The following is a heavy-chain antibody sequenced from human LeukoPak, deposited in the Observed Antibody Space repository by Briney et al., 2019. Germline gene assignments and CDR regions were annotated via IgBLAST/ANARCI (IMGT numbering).Heavy chain of an antibody. D-gene: IGHD3-10*01. J-gene: IGHJ4*02. V-gene: IGHV3-30*18. CDR1: GFTFSSYG. CDR2: ISYDGSNK. CDR3: AKDWASMVRGAVDY. Sequence: GGSLRLSCAASGFTFSSYGMHWVRQAPGKGLEWVAVISYDGSNKYYADSVKGRFTISRDNSKNTLYLQMNSLRAEDTAVYYCAKDWASMVRGAVDYWGQGTLVTVSS.